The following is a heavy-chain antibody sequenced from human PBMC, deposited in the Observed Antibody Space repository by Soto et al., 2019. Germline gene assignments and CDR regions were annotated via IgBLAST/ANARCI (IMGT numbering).Heavy chain of an antibody. V-gene: IGHV2-5*02. J-gene: IGHJ4*02. CDR2: IYWDDDK. D-gene: IGHD1-1*01. CDR1: GFSLATSGVC. CDR3: AHRVGLQGNWNWGYFDF. Sequence: QVTLEESGPPRVKPTQTLTLTCNLSGFSLATSGVCVGRVRQPPGKALERLALIYWDDDKRYSPSLRSRLPVTTDTSRNQVVLTMTNMDPVGTATDYCAHRVGLQGNWNWGYFDFWGQGALVTVSS.